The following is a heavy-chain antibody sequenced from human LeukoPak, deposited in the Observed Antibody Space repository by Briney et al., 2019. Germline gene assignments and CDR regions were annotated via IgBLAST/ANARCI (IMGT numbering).Heavy chain of an antibody. V-gene: IGHV3-23*01. D-gene: IGHD3-10*01. CDR2: ISVSGENT. CDR1: GFIFSHYA. Sequence: GGSLRLSCAASGFIFSHYAMPWARQAPGKGLQWVSTISVSGENTYYADSVKGRFTISRDISKSTLYLQMNSLRDEDTALYYCAKYGSGTYYNGLHWGQGTLVTVSS. CDR3: AKYGSGTYYNGLH. J-gene: IGHJ4*02.